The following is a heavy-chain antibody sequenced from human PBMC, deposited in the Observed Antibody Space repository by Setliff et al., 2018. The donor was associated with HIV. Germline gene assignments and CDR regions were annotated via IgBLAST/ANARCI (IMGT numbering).Heavy chain of an antibody. CDR1: GDSISDYY. CDR2: VYYTGTT. Sequence: SETLSLTCTVSGDSISDYYWSWIRQSPGKGLEWIGYVYYTGTTSLNPSVKTRVSMSVDTSKKHLSMRLTSVTSADTAIYYCARADYESGSYFFDYWGQGTLVTVS. CDR3: ARADYESGSYFFDY. J-gene: IGHJ4*02. D-gene: IGHD3-22*01. V-gene: IGHV4-59*01.